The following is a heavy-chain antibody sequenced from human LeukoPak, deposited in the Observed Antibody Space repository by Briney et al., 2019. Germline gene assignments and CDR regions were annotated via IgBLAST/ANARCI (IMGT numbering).Heavy chain of an antibody. V-gene: IGHV4-59*04. CDR3: ARRFGMATILYRQGDFDY. D-gene: IGHD5-24*01. J-gene: IGHJ4*02. Sequence: SETLSLTCTVSGGSISSYYWSWIRQPPGKGLEWIGYIYYSGSTYYNPSLKSRVTISVDTSKNQFSLKLSSVTAADTAVYYCARRFGMATILYRQGDFDYWGQGTLVTVSS. CDR1: GGSISSYY. CDR2: IYYSGST.